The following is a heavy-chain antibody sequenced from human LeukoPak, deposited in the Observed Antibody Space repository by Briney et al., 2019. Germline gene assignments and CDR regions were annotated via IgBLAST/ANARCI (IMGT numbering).Heavy chain of an antibody. Sequence: GASVKVSCKASGGTFSSYAISWVRQAPGQGLEWMGGIIPIFGTANYAQKFQGSVTITADESTSTAYMELSSLRSEDTAVYYCARGYGAIPFDYSWGQGTLDTVSS. V-gene: IGHV1-69*13. D-gene: IGHD4-17*01. J-gene: IGHJ4*02. CDR2: IIPIFGTA. CDR1: GGTFSSYA. CDR3: ARGYGAIPFDYS.